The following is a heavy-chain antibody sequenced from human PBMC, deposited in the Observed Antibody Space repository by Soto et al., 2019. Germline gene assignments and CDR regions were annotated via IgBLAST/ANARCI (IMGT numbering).Heavy chain of an antibody. Sequence: ASVKVSCKASGYTFTSYAMHWVRQAPGQRLEWMGWINAGNGNTKYSQKFQGRVTITRDTSASTAYMELSSLRSEYTAVYYCRFWYPNYYYGMDFWGQGTSVTVSS. V-gene: IGHV1-3*01. J-gene: IGHJ6*02. CDR3: RFWYPNYYYGMDF. D-gene: IGHD3-3*01. CDR1: GYTFTSYA. CDR2: INAGNGNT.